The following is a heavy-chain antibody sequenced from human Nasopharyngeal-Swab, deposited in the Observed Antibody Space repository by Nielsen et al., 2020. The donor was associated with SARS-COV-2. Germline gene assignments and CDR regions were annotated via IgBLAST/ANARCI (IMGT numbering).Heavy chain of an antibody. V-gene: IGHV3-30*18. CDR3: AKDLGQQRALDY. J-gene: IGHJ4*02. CDR1: GFTFSSYG. Sequence: GGSLRLSCAASGFTFSSYGMHWVRQAPGKGLEWVAVISYDGSNKYYADSVKGRFTISRDNSKNTPYLQMNSLRAEDTAVYYCAKDLGQQRALDYWGQGTLVTVSS. CDR2: ISYDGSNK. D-gene: IGHD6-13*01.